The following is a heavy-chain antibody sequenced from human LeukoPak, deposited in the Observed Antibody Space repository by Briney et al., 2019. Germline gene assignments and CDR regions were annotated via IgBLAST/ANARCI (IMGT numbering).Heavy chain of an antibody. CDR1: GYTFITYT. J-gene: IGHJ4*02. CDR3: ARGRWDYAPPTLYYFDS. D-gene: IGHD1-26*01. CDR2: VNAGNGNT. V-gene: IGHV1-3*01. Sequence: ASVKVSCKASGYTFITYTLHLVRQAPGQRLEWMGWVNAGNGNTKFSQKFQGRVTFTRHTSASTAYMELSSLRSEDTALYYCARGRWDYAPPTLYYFDSWGQGTLVTVSS.